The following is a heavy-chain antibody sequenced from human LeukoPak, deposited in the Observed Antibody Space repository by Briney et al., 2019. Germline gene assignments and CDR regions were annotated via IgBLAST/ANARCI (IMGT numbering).Heavy chain of an antibody. Sequence: PSETLSLTCAVYGGSFSGYYWSWIRQPPGKGLEWIGYIYYSGTTNYKPSLRSRVTISVDTSKNQFSLKLTSVTAADTAVYYCARGRSGWYPSLDYWGQGTLVTVSS. CDR1: GGSFSGYY. CDR2: IYYSGTT. V-gene: IGHV4-59*01. J-gene: IGHJ4*02. CDR3: ARGRSGWYPSLDY. D-gene: IGHD6-19*01.